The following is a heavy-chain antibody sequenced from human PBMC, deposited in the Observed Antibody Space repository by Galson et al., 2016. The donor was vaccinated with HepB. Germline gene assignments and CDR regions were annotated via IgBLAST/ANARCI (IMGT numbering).Heavy chain of an antibody. CDR3: ATATAHYYYYGLVV. Sequence: SETLSLTCTVDGGSVSDYDWTWIRQSPGKGLEWIGEIGQSGNTKYNPSLKIRVIISVDTSEKQLSLKLSSVTAADTAVYYCATATAHYYYYGLVVWGQGTAVTVSS. V-gene: IGHV4-34*01. CDR2: IGQSGNT. D-gene: IGHD5-18*01. CDR1: GGSVSDYD. J-gene: IGHJ6*02.